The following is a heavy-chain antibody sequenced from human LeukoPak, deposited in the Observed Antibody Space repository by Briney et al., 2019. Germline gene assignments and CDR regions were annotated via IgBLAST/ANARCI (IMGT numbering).Heavy chain of an antibody. Sequence: GGSLTLSCAASGFTFSSYSMNWVRQAPGKGLEWVSYISSSSSTIYYADSARGRFTIYRDNSKNSLYLQMNSLRVEDTAFYYCARDDLLHRNWFDPWGQGTLVTVSS. V-gene: IGHV3-48*04. J-gene: IGHJ5*02. CDR1: GFTFSSYS. CDR3: ARDDLLHRNWFDP. CDR2: ISSSSSTI. D-gene: IGHD3-22*01.